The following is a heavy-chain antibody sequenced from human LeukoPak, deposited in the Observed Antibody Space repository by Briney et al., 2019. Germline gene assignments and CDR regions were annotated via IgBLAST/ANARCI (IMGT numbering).Heavy chain of an antibody. V-gene: IGHV5-51*01. D-gene: IGHD3-3*01. CDR2: IYPGDSDT. J-gene: IGHJ4*02. CDR1: GYSFTSYW. Sequence: GESLKISCKGSGYSFTSYWIGWVRQMPGKGLEWMGIIYPGDSDTRYSPSFQGQVTISADKSISTAYLQWSSLKASDTAMYYCARCGRYYDFWSGYPHFDYWAREPWSPSPQ. CDR3: ARCGRYYDFWSGYPHFDY.